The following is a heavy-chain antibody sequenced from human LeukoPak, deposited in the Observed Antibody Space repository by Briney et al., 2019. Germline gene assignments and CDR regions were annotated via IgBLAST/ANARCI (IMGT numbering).Heavy chain of an antibody. Sequence: SETLSLTCTVSGGSLSSGDYYWSWIRQPPGKGLEWIGSIYHSGSTYYNPSLKSRVTISVDTSKNQFSLKLSSVTAADTAVYYCARREGSGFGAARIIDYWGQGTLVTVSS. CDR2: IYHSGST. V-gene: IGHV4-39*07. CDR1: GGSLSSGDYY. D-gene: IGHD6-6*01. CDR3: ARREGSGFGAARIIDY. J-gene: IGHJ4*02.